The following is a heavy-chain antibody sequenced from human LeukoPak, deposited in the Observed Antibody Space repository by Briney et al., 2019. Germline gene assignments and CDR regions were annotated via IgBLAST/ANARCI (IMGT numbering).Heavy chain of an antibody. D-gene: IGHD3-10*01. CDR3: ARDTRGLFDY. J-gene: IGHJ4*02. CDR2: IKQDGSEK. V-gene: IGHV3-7*01. Sequence: GGSLRLSCAASGFNFGVYWMSWVRQAPGKGLEWVANIKQDGSEKNYMDSAKGRFTIARDNAKSSLHPQMNSLRVEDTAVYYCARDTRGLFDYWGRGTLVTVSS. CDR1: GFNFGVYW.